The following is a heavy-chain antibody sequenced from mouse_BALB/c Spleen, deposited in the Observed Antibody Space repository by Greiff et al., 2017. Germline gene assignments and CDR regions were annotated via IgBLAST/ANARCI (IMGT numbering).Heavy chain of an antibody. CDR3: AKGYWYFDV. CDR1: GFNIKDTY. CDR2: IDPANGNT. V-gene: IGHV14-3*02. Sequence: VQLQQSGAELVKPGASVKLSCTASGFNIKDTYMHWVKQRPEQGLEWIGRIDPANGNTKYDPKFQGKATITADTSSNTAYLQLSSLTSEDTAVYYCAKGYWYFDVWGAGTTVTVSS. J-gene: IGHJ1*01.